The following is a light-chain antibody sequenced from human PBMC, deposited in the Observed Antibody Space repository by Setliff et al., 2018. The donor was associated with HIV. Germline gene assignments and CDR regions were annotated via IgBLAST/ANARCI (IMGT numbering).Light chain of an antibody. CDR2: DVT. J-gene: IGLJ1*01. V-gene: IGLV2-14*03. CDR1: SSDVGAYNY. Sequence: QSALTQPASVSGSPGQSITISCTGTSSDVGAYNYVSWYQQHPGKAPKFMIYDVTKRSSGVPHRFSGSKSGNTASLTISGLQADDEADYYCCSYAGSRNYVFGLGTKVTVL. CDR3: CSYAGSRNYV.